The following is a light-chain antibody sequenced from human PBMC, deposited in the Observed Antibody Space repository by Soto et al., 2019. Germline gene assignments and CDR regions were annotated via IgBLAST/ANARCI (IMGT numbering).Light chain of an antibody. CDR3: AAWDDSLKGV. Sequence: QSVLTQPPSASGTPGQRVTISCSGSSSNIGSNTVNWYQQLPGTAPKLLIYNNNQRPSGVPDRFSGSKSGTSASLAISGPQSEDEADYYCAAWDDSLKGVFGTGTKLTVL. CDR1: SSNIGSNT. J-gene: IGLJ1*01. V-gene: IGLV1-44*01. CDR2: NNN.